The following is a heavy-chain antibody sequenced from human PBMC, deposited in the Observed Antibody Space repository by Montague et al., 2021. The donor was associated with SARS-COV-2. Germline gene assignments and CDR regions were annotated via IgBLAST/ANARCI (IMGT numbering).Heavy chain of an antibody. V-gene: IGHV3-7*01. CDR2: IKQDGSER. CDR1: GFTFSSYW. D-gene: IGHD5-18*01. J-gene: IGHJ4*02. Sequence: SLRLSCAASGFTFSSYWMSWVRQAPGKGLEWVANIKQDGSERYYVDSVKGRFSISRDNAKNSLYLQMSSLRAEDTAMYYCTRSGWGYSDGLDYWGQGTLVTVSS. CDR3: TRSGWGYSDGLDY.